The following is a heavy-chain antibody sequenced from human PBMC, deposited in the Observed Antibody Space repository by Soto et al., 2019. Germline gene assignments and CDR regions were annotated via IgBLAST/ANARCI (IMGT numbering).Heavy chain of an antibody. J-gene: IGHJ6*02. Sequence: SETLSLTSAVYGGSFSGYYWSWIRQPPGKGLEWIGEINHSGSTNYNPSLKSRVTISVDTSKNQFSPKLSSVTAADTAVYYCARVDQSEGYCSSTSCPYYYGMDVWGQGTTVTVSS. V-gene: IGHV4-34*01. CDR1: GGSFSGYY. CDR2: INHSGST. CDR3: ARVDQSEGYCSSTSCPYYYGMDV. D-gene: IGHD2-2*01.